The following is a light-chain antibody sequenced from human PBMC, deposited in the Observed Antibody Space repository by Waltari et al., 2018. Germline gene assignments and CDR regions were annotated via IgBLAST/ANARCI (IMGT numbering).Light chain of an antibody. CDR3: QQYNDWPLT. V-gene: IGKV3-15*01. CDR1: QSVNNN. Sequence: EIVMTQSPATLSVSPGERATLSCRASQSVNNNLAWYQQKPGQAPRLLISGASTRATGIPGRFSGSGSGTEFSLTVSSLQSEDFAIYYCQQYNDWPLTFGGGTRVEIK. J-gene: IGKJ4*01. CDR2: GAS.